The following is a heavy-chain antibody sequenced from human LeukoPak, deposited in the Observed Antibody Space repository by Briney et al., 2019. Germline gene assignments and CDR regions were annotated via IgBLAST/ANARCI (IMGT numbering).Heavy chain of an antibody. CDR1: GFTFSSYW. CDR3: TRDFWTDY. V-gene: IGHV3-7*01. J-gene: IGHJ4*02. Sequence: GGSLRLSCAASGFTFSSYWMSWVRQAPGKGLEWVANIKQDGSEKYYVDSVKGRFTISRDNARNFLYLQLSSLRAEDTAVYYCTRDFWTDYWGQGTLVTVSS. D-gene: IGHD3/OR15-3a*01. CDR2: IKQDGSEK.